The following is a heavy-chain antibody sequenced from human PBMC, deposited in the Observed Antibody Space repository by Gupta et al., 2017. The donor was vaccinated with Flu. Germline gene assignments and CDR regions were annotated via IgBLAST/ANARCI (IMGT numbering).Heavy chain of an antibody. Sequence: RPPGKRLEWIGYIYYSGSTNYNPSLKSRVTISVDTFKNQFSLKLSSVTAADTAIYYCARRAYTSGWYPLDYWGQGTMVTVSS. V-gene: IGHV4-59*08. D-gene: IGHD6-19*01. CDR2: IYYSGST. CDR3: ARRAYTSGWYPLDY. J-gene: IGHJ4*02.